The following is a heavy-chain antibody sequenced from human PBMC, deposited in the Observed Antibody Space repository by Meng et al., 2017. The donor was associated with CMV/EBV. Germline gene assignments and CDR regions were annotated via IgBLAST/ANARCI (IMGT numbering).Heavy chain of an antibody. J-gene: IGHJ4*02. D-gene: IGHD6-6*01. CDR2: IYSGGGT. CDR3: ARDLLKGGIAARPAGMGY. CDR1: GFTVSRNY. V-gene: IGHV3-53*05. Sequence: GESLKISCAASGFTVSRNYMRWVRQAPGKGLEWVSVIYSGGGTYYADSVKGRFTISRDNSKNTLYLQMNSLRAEDTAVYYCARDLLKGGIAARPAGMGYWGQGTLVTVSS.